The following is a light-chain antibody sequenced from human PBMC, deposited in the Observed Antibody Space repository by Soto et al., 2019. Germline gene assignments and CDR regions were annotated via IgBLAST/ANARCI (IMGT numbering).Light chain of an antibody. CDR1: QSVSSSY. V-gene: IGKV3-20*01. CDR2: GAS. J-gene: IGKJ2*01. CDR3: HQYGSSPLYT. Sequence: EIVLTQSPGTLSLSPGERATLSCRASQSVSSSYLAWYQQKPGQAPRLLIYGASSRATGIPDRFSGSGSGKDFTLTISRLEPEDFAVYYCHQYGSSPLYTFGQGTKLGIK.